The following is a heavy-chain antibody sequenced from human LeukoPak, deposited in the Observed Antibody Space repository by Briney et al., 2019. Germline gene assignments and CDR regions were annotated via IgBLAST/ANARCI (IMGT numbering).Heavy chain of an antibody. CDR2: IRYDGSNK. CDR3: AKTVVKAGLFDY. CDR1: GFTFSSYG. J-gene: IGHJ4*02. V-gene: IGHV3-30*02. D-gene: IGHD2/OR15-2a*01. Sequence: GGSLRLSCAASGFTFSSYGMHWVRQAPGKGLEWVAFIRYDGSNKYYADSVKGRFTISRDNSKNTLYLQMNSVRAEDTAVYYCAKTVVKAGLFDYWGQGTLVTVSS.